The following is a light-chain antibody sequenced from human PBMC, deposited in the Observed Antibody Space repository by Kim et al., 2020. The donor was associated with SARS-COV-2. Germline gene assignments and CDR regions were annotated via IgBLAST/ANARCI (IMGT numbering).Light chain of an antibody. CDR3: SAWDSSLSAWV. J-gene: IGLJ3*02. CDR2: RNN. V-gene: IGLV10-54*01. Sequence: RQHATRICTGDSNNVGDQGAAWLQQNQGHPPKLLSYRNNNRPSGISERFSATRSGNTASLTITGLQPEDEADYYCSAWDSSLSAWVFGGGTQLTVL. CDR1: SNNVGDQG.